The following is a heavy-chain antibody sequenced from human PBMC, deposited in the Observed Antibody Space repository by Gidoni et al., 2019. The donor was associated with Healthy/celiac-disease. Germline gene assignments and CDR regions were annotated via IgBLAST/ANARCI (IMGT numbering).Heavy chain of an antibody. V-gene: IGHV3-64D*09. Sequence: SGFTFSSYAMHWVRQAPGKGLEYVSAISSNGGSTYYADSVKGRFTISRDNSKNTLYLQMSSLRAEDTAVYYCVKDSSYYDVHTTDYWGQGTLVTVSS. J-gene: IGHJ4*02. D-gene: IGHD3-22*01. CDR1: GFTFSSYA. CDR3: VKDSSYYDVHTTDY. CDR2: ISSNGGST.